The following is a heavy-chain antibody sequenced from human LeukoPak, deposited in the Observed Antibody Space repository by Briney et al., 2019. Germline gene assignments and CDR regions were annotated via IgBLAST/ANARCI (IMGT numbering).Heavy chain of an antibody. V-gene: IGHV4-59*01. D-gene: IGHD3-10*01. Sequence: GSLRLSCAASGFTFSSYAMSWVRQAPGKGLEWIGYISNRGTPTYNPSLKSRVTISVDTSKNQFSLKLSSVTAADTAVYYCARDLGSGEYDYWGQGTLVTVSS. CDR1: GFTFSSYA. J-gene: IGHJ4*02. CDR3: ARDLGSGEYDY. CDR2: ISNRGTP.